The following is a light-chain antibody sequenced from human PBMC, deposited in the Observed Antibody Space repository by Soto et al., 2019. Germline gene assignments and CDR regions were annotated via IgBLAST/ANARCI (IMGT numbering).Light chain of an antibody. CDR2: SNN. CDR3: AAWDDSLNGSG. V-gene: IGLV1-44*01. J-gene: IGLJ2*01. CDR1: SSNIGSNT. Sequence: QSVLTQPPSASGTPGQRVTISCSGSSSNIGSNTVNWYQQLPGTAPKLLIYSNNQRPSGVPDRFSGSKSGTSASLAISGLQSEDEADYYCAAWDDSLNGSGFGGGTKLTV.